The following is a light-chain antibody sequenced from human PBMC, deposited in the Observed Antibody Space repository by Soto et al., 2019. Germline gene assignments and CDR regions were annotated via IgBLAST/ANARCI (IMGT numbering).Light chain of an antibody. J-gene: IGLJ2*01. V-gene: IGLV2-14*03. CDR2: DVS. CDR3: SSHAAGSTLI. Sequence: QSALTQPASVSGSPGQSTTISCTGTSSDVGGYNEVAWYQQRPGKPPNVIIFDVSNRPLGVSNRFSGSKSGNTASLTISGLQAEDEAYYYCSSHAAGSTLIFGGGTKVTVL. CDR1: SSDVGGYNE.